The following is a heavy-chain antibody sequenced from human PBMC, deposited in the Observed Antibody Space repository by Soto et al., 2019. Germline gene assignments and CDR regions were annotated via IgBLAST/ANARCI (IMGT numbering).Heavy chain of an antibody. CDR1: GGTIRSSNYY. CDR2: IDYSGST. CDR3: SRRAPEGFDP. V-gene: IGHV4-39*02. J-gene: IGHJ5*02. Sequence: QLQLQESGPGLAKPSETLSLTCTVSGGTIRSSNYYWAWIRQPPGKGLEWIGSIDYSGSTYYNPSLTSRVTISVDTSKNHCSLKLGSVTAADTALYYCSRRAPEGFDPWGQGTLVTVSS.